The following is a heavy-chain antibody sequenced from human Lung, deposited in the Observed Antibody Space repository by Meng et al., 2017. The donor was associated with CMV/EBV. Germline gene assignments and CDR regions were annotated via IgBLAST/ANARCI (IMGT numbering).Heavy chain of an antibody. CDR2: VNPISDDT. Sequence: SCHASGYSFSGFYLNWARQAPGHGLEWLGRVNPISDDTHLAQKFEGRITVTRGATINTAFMELTRLRPDDTAVYYCAKSSDNGWSSWGPGTLVTVSS. V-gene: IGHV1-2*06. D-gene: IGHD6-19*01. CDR3: AKSSDNGWSS. CDR1: GYSFSGFY. J-gene: IGHJ4*01.